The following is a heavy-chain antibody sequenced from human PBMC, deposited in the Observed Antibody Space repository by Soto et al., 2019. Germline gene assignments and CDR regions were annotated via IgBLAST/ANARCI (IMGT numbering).Heavy chain of an antibody. J-gene: IGHJ6*02. CDR2: IYYSGNT. V-gene: IGHV4-31*03. CDR1: GGSISSGYY. D-gene: IGHD5-12*01. Sequence: SETLSLPCTVSGGSISSGYYWSWIRQHPVKGLEWIGYIYYSGNTYYNPSLKSRVSISLDTSKSQFSLKLDSVTAADTAVYYCARDAPVAIGGHNSLDVWGQGTTVAVSS. CDR3: ARDAPVAIGGHNSLDV.